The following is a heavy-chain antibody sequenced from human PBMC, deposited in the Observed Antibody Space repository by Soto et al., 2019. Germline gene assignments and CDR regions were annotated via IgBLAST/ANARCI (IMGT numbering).Heavy chain of an antibody. D-gene: IGHD4-17*01. J-gene: IGHJ4*02. CDR3: AKTASMTNRHVFDH. CDR2: IIGSGSNP. CDR1: GFTFSSYA. Sequence: EVQVLESGGGLVQPGGSLRLSCAASGFTFSSYAMSWVRQAPGKGLEWVSAIIGSGSNPYYADSVKGRFTISRDNSKNRMYLQMNSLRAEYSPLYYGAKTASMTNRHVFDHWGQGTRVTFSS. V-gene: IGHV3-23*01.